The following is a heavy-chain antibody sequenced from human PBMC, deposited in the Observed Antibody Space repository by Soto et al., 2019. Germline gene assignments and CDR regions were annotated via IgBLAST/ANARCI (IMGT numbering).Heavy chain of an antibody. CDR2: ISYDGSNK. D-gene: IGHD3-3*01. V-gene: IGHV3-30*18. Sequence: ESGGGVVQPGRSLRLSCAASGFTFSSYGMHWVRQAPGKGLEWVAVISYDGSNKYYADSVKGRFTISRDNSKNTLYLQMNSLRAEDTAVYYCAKELRVPYDFWSGYYTDYYYGMDVWGQGTTVTVSS. CDR3: AKELRVPYDFWSGYYTDYYYGMDV. CDR1: GFTFSSYG. J-gene: IGHJ6*02.